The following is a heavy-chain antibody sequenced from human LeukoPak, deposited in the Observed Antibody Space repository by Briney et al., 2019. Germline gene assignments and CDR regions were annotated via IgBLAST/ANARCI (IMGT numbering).Heavy chain of an antibody. CDR1: GGSISNYY. J-gene: IGHJ5*02. Sequence: SETLSLTCTVSGGSISNYYRGWIRQPPGEGLEWIGSIYYSGSTYYNPSLKSRVTISVDTSKNQFSLKLSSVTAADTAVYYCARQARDCSSTSCHQLYARGDWFDPWGQGTLVTVSS. V-gene: IGHV4-39*01. CDR3: ARQARDCSSTSCHQLYARGDWFDP. D-gene: IGHD2-2*01. CDR2: IYYSGST.